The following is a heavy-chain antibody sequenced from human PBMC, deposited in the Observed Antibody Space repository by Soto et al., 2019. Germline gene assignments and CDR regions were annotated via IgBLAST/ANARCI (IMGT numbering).Heavy chain of an antibody. CDR1: GFTFSSYA. CDR2: ISGSGVST. V-gene: IGHV3-23*01. D-gene: IGHD2-2*01. Sequence: EPQLLESGGGLGHPGGSLRLSCAASGFTFSSYAMSWVRQAPGKGLEWVAAISGSGVSTYYADSVRGRSTISRDNSNKTVDLQMNSLRAEDTAVYYCAKFYCISTMCQAPAAKSTGGFEIWGQGTLVTVYS. CDR3: AKFYCISTMCQAPAAKSTGGFEI. J-gene: IGHJ3*02.